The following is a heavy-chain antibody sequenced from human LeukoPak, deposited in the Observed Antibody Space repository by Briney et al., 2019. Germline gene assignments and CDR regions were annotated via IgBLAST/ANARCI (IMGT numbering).Heavy chain of an antibody. CDR1: GGSFSGYY. CDR2: IYYSGST. J-gene: IGHJ6*03. Sequence: SETLSLTCAVYGGSFSGYYWSWIRQPPGKGLEWIGYIYYSGSTNYNPSLKSRVTVSVDTSKNQFSLKLSSVTAADTAVYYCARSIAARRGYYYYYYMDVWGKGTTVTVSS. D-gene: IGHD6-6*01. V-gene: IGHV4-59*01. CDR3: ARSIAARRGYYYYYYMDV.